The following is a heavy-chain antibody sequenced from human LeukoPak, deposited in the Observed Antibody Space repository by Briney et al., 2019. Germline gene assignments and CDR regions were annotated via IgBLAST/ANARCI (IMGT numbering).Heavy chain of an antibody. CDR1: GFTFSSYW. J-gene: IGHJ4*02. CDR3: AGNEDYFDY. D-gene: IGHD1-1*01. Sequence: GGSLRLSCAASGFTFSSYWMSWVRQAPGKGPEWVANIKQDGSEKYYVGSVKGRFTISRDNAKNSLYLQMNSLRAEDTAVYYRAGNEDYFDYWGQGTLVTVSS. CDR2: IKQDGSEK. V-gene: IGHV3-7*01.